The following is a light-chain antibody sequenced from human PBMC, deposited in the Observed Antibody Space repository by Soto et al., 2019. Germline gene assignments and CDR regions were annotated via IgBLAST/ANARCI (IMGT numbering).Light chain of an antibody. CDR3: QQCGSSPLT. CDR2: DAS. CDR1: QSVSSSY. Sequence: EIVLTQSPGTLSLSPGERATLSCRASQSVSSSYLAWYQQKPGQAPRLLIYDASSRATGIPDRFSGSGSGTGFTLTISRLEPEGFAVYYCQQCGSSPLTFGGGTKVEIK. J-gene: IGKJ4*01. V-gene: IGKV3-20*01.